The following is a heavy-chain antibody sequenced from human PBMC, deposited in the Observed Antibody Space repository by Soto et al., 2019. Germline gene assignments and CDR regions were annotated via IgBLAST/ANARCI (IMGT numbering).Heavy chain of an antibody. J-gene: IGHJ6*02. V-gene: IGHV4-61*01. D-gene: IGHD3-3*01. CDR3: ARVVLFGVEGMDV. Sequence: SETVSLTCPVSGGSVSSGSSYWSWLRQPPGKGLEWIGYIYYSGSTNYNPSLKSRVTISVDTSKNQFSLKLSSVTAADTAVYYCARVVLFGVEGMDVWGQGTTVTVSS. CDR1: GGSVSSGSSY. CDR2: IYYSGST.